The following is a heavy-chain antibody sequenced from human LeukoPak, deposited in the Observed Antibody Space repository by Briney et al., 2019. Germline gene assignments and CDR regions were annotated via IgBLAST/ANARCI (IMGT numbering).Heavy chain of an antibody. CDR2: ISYSGFT. V-gene: IGHV4-59*01. D-gene: IGHD4-23*01. CDR1: GGSISNYY. Sequence: SQTLSLTCTISGGSISNYYGSWIRQPPGKGLEWIGYISYSGFTKYNPSLQSRVTISVDTSENQFSLKLSSVTAADTAMYYCARSAVATAAGLDYWGQGTLVTVSS. CDR3: ARSAVATAAGLDY. J-gene: IGHJ4*02.